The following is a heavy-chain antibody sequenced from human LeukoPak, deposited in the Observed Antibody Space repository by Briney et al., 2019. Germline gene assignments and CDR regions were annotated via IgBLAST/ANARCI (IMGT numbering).Heavy chain of an antibody. V-gene: IGHV3-23*01. CDR3: AKDLGVLGYYNGYFDY. Sequence: GGSLRLSCAASGFTFSSYAMSWVRQAPGKGLEWVSAISGSGGSTYYADSVKGRFTISRDNSKNTLYLQMNSLRAEDTAVYYCAKDLGVLGYYNGYFDYWGQGTLVTVSS. D-gene: IGHD3-9*01. J-gene: IGHJ4*02. CDR2: ISGSGGST. CDR1: GFTFSSYA.